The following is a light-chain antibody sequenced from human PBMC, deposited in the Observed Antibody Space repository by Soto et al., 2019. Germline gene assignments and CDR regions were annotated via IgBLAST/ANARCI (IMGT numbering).Light chain of an antibody. CDR2: GAS. J-gene: IGKJ1*01. Sequence: VLTQSPGTLSLTPGERATLSCRASLSVSGSQLAWYQQKPGQPPRLLIYGASSRAAGIPDRFSGSGSGTDFTLTINRLEPEDFAVYYCQQYVTSRRTFGPGTMVDVK. V-gene: IGKV3-20*01. CDR1: LSVSGSQ. CDR3: QQYVTSRRT.